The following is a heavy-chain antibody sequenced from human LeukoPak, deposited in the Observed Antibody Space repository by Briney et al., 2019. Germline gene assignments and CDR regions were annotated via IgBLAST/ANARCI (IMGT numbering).Heavy chain of an antibody. D-gene: IGHD1-7*01. V-gene: IGHV5-51*01. J-gene: IGHJ4*02. CDR2: IYPADSDT. CDR1: GYSPTDYW. Sequence: PGESLKISCKVSGYSPTDYWIGWVRQMPGKGLEWMGIIYPADSDTKYSPSFQGQVTISADKSISTAYLQWSSLKASDTAMYYCARRLGTTEDFDYWGQGTLVTVSS. CDR3: ARRLGTTEDFDY.